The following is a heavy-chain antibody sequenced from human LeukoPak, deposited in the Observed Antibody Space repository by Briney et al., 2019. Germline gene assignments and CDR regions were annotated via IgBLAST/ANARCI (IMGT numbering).Heavy chain of an antibody. D-gene: IGHD1-14*01. V-gene: IGHV3-23*01. CDR2: ISGSGGST. CDR3: ANQNPLDY. J-gene: IGHJ4*02. Sequence: WIRQPPGKGLEWVSAISGSGGSTYYADSVKGRFTISRDNSKNTLYLQMNSLRAEDTAVYYCANQNPLDYLGQGTLVTVSS.